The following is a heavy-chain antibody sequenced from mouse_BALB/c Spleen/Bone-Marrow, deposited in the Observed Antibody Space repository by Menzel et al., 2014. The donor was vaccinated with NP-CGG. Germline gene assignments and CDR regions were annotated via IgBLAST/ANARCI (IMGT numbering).Heavy chain of an antibody. CDR1: GFNIKDTY. Sequence: VQLQHSGAELVKPGASVKLSCTASGFNIKDTYMHWVKQRPEQGLEWIGRIDPANGNTKYDPKFQGKATMTADTSSNTAYLQLSSLTSEDTAVYYCARWEYYAMDYWGQGTSVTVSS. D-gene: IGHD4-1*01. CDR3: ARWEYYAMDY. J-gene: IGHJ4*01. V-gene: IGHV14-3*02. CDR2: IDPANGNT.